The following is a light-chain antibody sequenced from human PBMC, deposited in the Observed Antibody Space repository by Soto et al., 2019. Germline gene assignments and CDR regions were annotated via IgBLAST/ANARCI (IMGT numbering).Light chain of an antibody. CDR3: SSYAGSNYV. J-gene: IGLJ1*01. CDR1: SSDVGGYNY. V-gene: IGLV2-8*01. CDR2: EVS. Sequence: QSVLTQPPSASGSPGQSVTISCTGTSSDVGGYNYVSWYQQHPGKAPKLIISEVSKRPSGVPDRFSGSKSGNTASLTVSGLQAEDEADYYCSSYAGSNYVFGTGTKVTVL.